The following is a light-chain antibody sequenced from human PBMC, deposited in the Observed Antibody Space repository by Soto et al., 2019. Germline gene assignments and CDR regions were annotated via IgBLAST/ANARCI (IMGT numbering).Light chain of an antibody. J-gene: IGKJ2*03. V-gene: IGKV1-39*01. CDR1: QTISVY. CDR2: AAS. CDR3: QQTYRTPYS. Sequence: DIQVTQSPSSLSVSMGDRVTITCRSSQTISVYLNWYQKKPGTPPKLLIYAASNLQSGVPSRFTGRGSGIDFTLTISSLQPEDFATYYCQQTYRTPYSFGQGTKLEI.